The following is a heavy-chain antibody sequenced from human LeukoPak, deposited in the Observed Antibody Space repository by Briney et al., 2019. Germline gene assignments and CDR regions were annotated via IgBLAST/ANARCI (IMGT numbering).Heavy chain of an antibody. CDR1: GGSLSSGSDY. V-gene: IGHV4-61*02. Sequence: PSQTLSLTCTVSGGSLSSGSDYWSWIRQSAGKGLEWIGRIYASGSTNYKPSLKSRVTISVDTSKNQFSLKLSSVTAADTAVYYCARGGRVGGAYYYGMDVWGQGTTVTVSS. CDR2: IYASGST. D-gene: IGHD2-21*01. J-gene: IGHJ6*02. CDR3: ARGGRVGGAYYYGMDV.